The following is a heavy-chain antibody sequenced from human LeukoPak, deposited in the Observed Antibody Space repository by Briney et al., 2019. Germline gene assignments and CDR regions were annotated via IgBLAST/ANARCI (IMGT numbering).Heavy chain of an antibody. V-gene: IGHV4-61*02. CDR3: ARAPIAAAMSPGYYMDV. CDR1: GGSISSGSYY. Sequence: SQTLSLTCTVSGGSISSGSYYWSWIRQPAGKGLEWIGRIYTSGSTNYNPSLKSRVTISIDTSKNQFSLKLSSVTAADTAVYYCARAPIAAAMSPGYYMDVWGKGTTVTVSS. CDR2: IYTSGST. D-gene: IGHD6-13*01. J-gene: IGHJ6*03.